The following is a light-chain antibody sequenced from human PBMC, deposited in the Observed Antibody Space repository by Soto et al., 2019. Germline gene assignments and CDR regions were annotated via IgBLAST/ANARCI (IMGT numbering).Light chain of an antibody. CDR2: GAY. CDR3: QQYGSSPLT. CDR1: QSVSSN. J-gene: IGKJ4*01. V-gene: IGKV3-15*01. Sequence: EIAMTQSPATLSVSPGERATPSGGASQSVSSNLAWYQQKPGQAHRLLIYGAYTRATGIQARFSGSGSGTDFTLTISRLEPEDFAVYYCQQYGSSPLTFGGGTKVDIK.